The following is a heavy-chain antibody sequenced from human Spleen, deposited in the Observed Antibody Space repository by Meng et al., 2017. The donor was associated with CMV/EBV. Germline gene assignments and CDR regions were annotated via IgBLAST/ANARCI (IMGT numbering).Heavy chain of an antibody. Sequence: GESLKISCVASGFTFTRHRMNWVRQAPGKGLEWVSVIYRGGSTYYADSVKGRFTISRDNSKNTLYLQMNGLRAEDTAVYYCASLNAFDIWGQGTRVTVSS. V-gene: IGHV3-53*01. CDR1: GFTFTRHR. CDR2: IYRGGST. CDR3: ASLNAFDI. J-gene: IGHJ3*02.